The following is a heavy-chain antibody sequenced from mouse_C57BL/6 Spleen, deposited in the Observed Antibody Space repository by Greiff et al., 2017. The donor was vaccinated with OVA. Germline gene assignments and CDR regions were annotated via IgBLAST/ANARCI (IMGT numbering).Heavy chain of an antibody. Sequence: QVQLQQPGAELVMPGASVKLSCKASGYTFTSYWMHWVKQRPGQGLEWIGELDPSDSYTNYNQKFKGKSTLTVDKSSSTAYMQLSSLTSEDSAVYYCARRDYGSPLYFDYWGQGTTLTVSS. J-gene: IGHJ2*01. D-gene: IGHD1-1*01. CDR2: LDPSDSYT. CDR1: GYTFTSYW. CDR3: ARRDYGSPLYFDY. V-gene: IGHV1-69*01.